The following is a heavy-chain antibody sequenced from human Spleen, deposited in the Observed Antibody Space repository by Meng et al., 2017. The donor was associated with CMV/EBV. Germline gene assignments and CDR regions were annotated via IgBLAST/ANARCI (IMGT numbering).Heavy chain of an antibody. CDR3: ARDRNWGPDY. J-gene: IGHJ4*02. D-gene: IGHD7-27*01. Sequence: VSGEASGYTVTGHYMHWVRQAPGQGLEWMGWIYPNTGGTNYALKFQGRVTMTRDTSINTVYMELTRLRSDDTAVYYCARDRNWGPDYWGQGTLVTVSS. V-gene: IGHV1-2*02. CDR2: IYPNTGGT. CDR1: GYTVTGHY.